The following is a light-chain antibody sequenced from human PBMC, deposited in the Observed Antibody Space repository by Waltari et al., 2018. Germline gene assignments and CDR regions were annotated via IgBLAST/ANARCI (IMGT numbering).Light chain of an antibody. CDR1: QGIRSW. Sequence: DIQMTQSPSTLSASVGDRVTITRQASQGIRSWLALYQQKPGKAPKLLSYTGSSLESGVPSRFSGLESETEFAHTFSSQQPNDFATYYCQQYNSYSRTFGQGTKVEIK. CDR2: TGS. V-gene: IGKV1-5*03. J-gene: IGKJ1*01. CDR3: QQYNSYSRT.